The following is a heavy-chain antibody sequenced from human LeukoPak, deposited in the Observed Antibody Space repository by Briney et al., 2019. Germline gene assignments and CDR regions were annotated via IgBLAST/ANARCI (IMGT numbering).Heavy chain of an antibody. J-gene: IGHJ4*02. D-gene: IGHD3-10*01. CDR2: IYHSGST. CDR3: ARRDYYGSGSDYRSFDY. V-gene: IGHV4-4*02. CDR1: GGSISSSKW. Sequence: SGTLSLTCAVSGGSISSSKWWSWVRQPPGKGLEWIGEIYHSGSTNFNPSLKSRVTILVDKSKNQFSLKLSSVIAADTAVYYCARRDYYGSGSDYRSFDYWGQGSLVTVSS.